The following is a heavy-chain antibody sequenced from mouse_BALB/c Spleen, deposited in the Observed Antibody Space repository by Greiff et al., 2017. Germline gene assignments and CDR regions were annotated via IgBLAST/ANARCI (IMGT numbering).Heavy chain of an antibody. CDR1: GFTFSDYG. J-gene: IGHJ4*01. CDR2: ISNFAYSI. CDR3: ARCRNSLSMDY. V-gene: IGHV5-15*02. Sequence: EVKLMESGGGLVQPGGSRKLSCAASGFTFSDYGMAWVRQAPGKGPEWVEFISNFAYSIYYADTVTGRFTITRENAKNTLNLEMSSLRSEDTAMYYCARCRNSLSMDYWGQGTSVTVSS. D-gene: IGHD6-1*01.